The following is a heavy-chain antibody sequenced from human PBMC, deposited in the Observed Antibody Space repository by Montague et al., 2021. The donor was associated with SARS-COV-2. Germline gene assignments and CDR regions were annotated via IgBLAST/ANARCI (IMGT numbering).Heavy chain of an antibody. V-gene: IGHV4-34*01. CDR1: RGSFHIFS. D-gene: IGHD2-21*01. J-gene: IGHJ4*02. CDR2: IDHSGNT. CDR3: ARGSRVVGITPGFRY. Sequence: SETLSLTCAVYRGSFHIFSWGWIRQSPGKGLEWIGEIDHSGNTNYNPSLKSRVTISVDTSKNQFSLNLTSVTAADMAMYYCARGSRVVGITPGFRYWGQGTQVAVSS.